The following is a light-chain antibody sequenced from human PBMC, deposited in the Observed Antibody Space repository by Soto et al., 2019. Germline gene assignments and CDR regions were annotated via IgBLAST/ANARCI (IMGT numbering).Light chain of an antibody. J-gene: IGLJ3*02. V-gene: IGLV2-23*02. Sequence: QSALTQPASVSGSPGQSITISCTGTSYDVGNYNLVSWYQQHPGKAPKLLISEVTKRPSGVSNRFSGSKSGNTASLTISGLQADDEADYYCCSFVGKTTILFGGGTKLTVL. CDR3: CSFVGKTTIL. CDR1: SYDVGNYNL. CDR2: EVT.